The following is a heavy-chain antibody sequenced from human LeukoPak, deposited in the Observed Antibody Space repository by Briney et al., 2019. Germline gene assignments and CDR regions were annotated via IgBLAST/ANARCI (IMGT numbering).Heavy chain of an antibody. J-gene: IGHJ4*02. CDR2: IYPGDSDT. CDR1: GYSFTSYW. D-gene: IGHD3-16*02. V-gene: IGHV5-51*01. Sequence: GESLKISCKGSGYSFTSYWIGWVRQMPGKGLGWMGIIYPGDSDTRYSPSFQGQVTISADKSISTAYLQWSSLKASDTAMYYCAGHKSDYVWGSYRESDYWGQGTLVTVSS. CDR3: AGHKSDYVWGSYRESDY.